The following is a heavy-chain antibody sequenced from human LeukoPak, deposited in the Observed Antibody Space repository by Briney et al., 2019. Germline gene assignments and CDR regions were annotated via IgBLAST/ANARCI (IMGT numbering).Heavy chain of an antibody. CDR3: ARLRWYYFDY. CDR2: IYYSGST. J-gene: IGHJ4*02. Sequence: SETLSLTCTVSGGSISSSSYYWGWIRQPPGKGLEWIGSIYYSGSTYYSPSLKSRVTISVDTSKNQFSLKLSSVTAADTAVYYCARLRWYYFDYWGQGTLVTVSS. D-gene: IGHD5-24*01. CDR1: GGSISSSSYY. V-gene: IGHV4-39*01.